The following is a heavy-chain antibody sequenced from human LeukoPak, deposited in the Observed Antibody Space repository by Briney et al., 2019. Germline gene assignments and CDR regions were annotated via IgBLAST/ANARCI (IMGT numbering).Heavy chain of an antibody. D-gene: IGHD6-25*01. J-gene: IGHJ4*02. CDR3: ARLGLGSARDY. Sequence: SETLSLTCNVSGGSISSSSYYWGWIRQPPGKGLEWIGSIYYSGTTYYNPSLKSRVTISVDTSKNQFSLKLSSVTAADTAVYYCARLGLGSARDYWGQGTLVTVSS. CDR1: GGSISSSSYY. CDR2: IYYSGTT. V-gene: IGHV4-39*01.